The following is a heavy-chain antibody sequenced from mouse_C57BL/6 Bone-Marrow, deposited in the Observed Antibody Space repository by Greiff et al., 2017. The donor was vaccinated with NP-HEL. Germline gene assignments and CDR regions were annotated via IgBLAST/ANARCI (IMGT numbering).Heavy chain of an antibody. D-gene: IGHD2-1*01. CDR2: IDPSDSYT. CDR1: GYTFTSYW. CDR3: ARDGIYYPFAY. J-gene: IGHJ3*01. Sequence: VQLQQPGAELVMPGASVKLSCKASGYTFTSYWMHWVKQRPGQGLEWIGEIDPSDSYTNYNQKFKGKSTLTVDKSSSTAYMQLSSLTSEDSAVYYWARDGIYYPFAYWGQGTLVTVSA. V-gene: IGHV1-69*01.